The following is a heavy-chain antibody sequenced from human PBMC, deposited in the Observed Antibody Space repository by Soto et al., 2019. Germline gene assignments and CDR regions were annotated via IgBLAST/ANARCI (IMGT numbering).Heavy chain of an antibody. CDR1: GFTFSSYG. Sequence: GGSLRLSCAASGFTFSSYGMHWVRQAPGKGLEWVAVIWYDGSNKYYADSVKGRFTISRDNSKNTLYLQMNSLRAEDTAVYYCAREIQFPTVTTLFSPDYWGQGTLVTVSS. J-gene: IGHJ4*02. V-gene: IGHV3-33*01. D-gene: IGHD4-17*01. CDR2: IWYDGSNK. CDR3: AREIQFPTVTTLFSPDY.